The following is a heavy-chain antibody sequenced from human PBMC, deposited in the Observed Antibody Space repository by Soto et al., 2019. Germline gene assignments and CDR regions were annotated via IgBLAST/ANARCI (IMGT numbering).Heavy chain of an antibody. J-gene: IGHJ5*02. CDR3: AHRLRCSLSHGTPFDP. CDR1: GFSLSTSGVG. CDR2: IYWDDDK. Sequence: QITLKVSGPPLVKPTQTLTLTCTFSGFSLSTSGVGVSWIRQPPGKALEWLALIYWDDDKRYSPSLKSRLTITKDTSKNQVVLTMTNMDPVDTATYYCAHRLRCSLSHGTPFDPWGQGTLVTVSS. V-gene: IGHV2-5*02. D-gene: IGHD1-7*01.